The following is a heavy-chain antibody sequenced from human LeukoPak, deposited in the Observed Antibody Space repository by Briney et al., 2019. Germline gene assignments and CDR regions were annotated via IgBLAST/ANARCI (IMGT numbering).Heavy chain of an antibody. J-gene: IGHJ4*02. CDR2: ISGYNGNT. D-gene: IGHD3-16*02. CDR1: GYTFTDYG. V-gene: IGHV1-18*01. Sequence: ASVKVSCKASGYTFTDYGFTWVRQAPGQGLEWLGWISGYNGNTEYAQKFQGRVTMTTDRSTETVYLELRSLRSDDTAVYYCARDRPTMITFGGVIIAAYWGQGTLVSVSS. CDR3: ARDRPTMITFGGVIIAAY.